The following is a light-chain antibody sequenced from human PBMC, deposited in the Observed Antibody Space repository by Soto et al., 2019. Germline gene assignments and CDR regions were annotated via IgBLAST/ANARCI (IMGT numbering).Light chain of an antibody. J-gene: IGLJ3*02. CDR2: GNS. V-gene: IGLV1-40*01. CDR1: SSNIGAGYD. CDR3: QSYDSSLSGGV. Sequence: QSVLTQPPSVSGAPGQRVTISCTGSSSNIGAGYDVHWYQQLPGTAPKLLIYGNSNRPSGVPDRFSGSKSGTSASLAITGLQVEDEADNYCQSYDSSLSGGVFGGGTKLTVL.